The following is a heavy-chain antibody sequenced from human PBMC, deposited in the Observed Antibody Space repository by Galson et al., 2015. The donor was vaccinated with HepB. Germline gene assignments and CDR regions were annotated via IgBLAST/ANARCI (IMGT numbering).Heavy chain of an antibody. CDR2: IWYDGSNK. CDR1: GFTFSSYG. V-gene: IGHV3-33*01. CDR3: AREGGVAAAGTLDY. J-gene: IGHJ4*02. D-gene: IGHD6-13*01. Sequence: SLRLSCAASGFTFSSYGMHWVRQAPGKGLEWVAVIWYDGSNKYYADSVKGRFTISRDNSKNTLYLQMNSLRAEDTAVYYCAREGGVAAAGTLDYWGQGTQVTVSS.